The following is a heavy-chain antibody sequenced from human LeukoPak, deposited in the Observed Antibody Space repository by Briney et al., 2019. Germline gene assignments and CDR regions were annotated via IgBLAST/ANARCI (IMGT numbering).Heavy chain of an antibody. V-gene: IGHV4-31*03. CDR2: IYYSGST. CDR1: GGSISSGGYY. D-gene: IGHD2-15*01. Sequence: SETLSLTCTVSGGSISSGGYYWSWIRQHPGKVLELIGYIYYSGSTYYNPSLKSRVTISVDTSENQYSLKLSSVTAADTAVYYCASPLGYCSGGSCEASAFDIWGQGTMVTVSS. J-gene: IGHJ3*02. CDR3: ASPLGYCSGGSCEASAFDI.